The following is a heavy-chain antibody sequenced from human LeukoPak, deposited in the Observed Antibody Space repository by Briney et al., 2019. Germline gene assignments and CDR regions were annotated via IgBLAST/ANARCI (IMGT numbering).Heavy chain of an antibody. D-gene: IGHD3-10*01. Sequence: PSETLSLTCSVSDDSISSNNYYWSWIRQPAGKGLEWIGLIYTSGDTNYNPSLKSRVTISVDTSKNQFSLKLSSVTAADTAVYYCAREVLTGSGGLDYWGQGTLVTVSS. V-gene: IGHV4-61*02. J-gene: IGHJ4*02. CDR2: IYTSGDT. CDR3: AREVLTGSGGLDY. CDR1: DDSISSNNYY.